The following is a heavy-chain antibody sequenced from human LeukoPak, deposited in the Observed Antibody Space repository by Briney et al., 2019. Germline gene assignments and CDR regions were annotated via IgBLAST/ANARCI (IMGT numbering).Heavy chain of an antibody. CDR2: ISAYNGNT. V-gene: IGHV1-18*01. Sequence: ASVKVSCKASGYTFTSYGFSWVRQAPGQGLEWMGWISAYNGNTNYAQKLQGRVTMTTDTSTSTAYMELRSLRSDDTAVYYCAREPRITIFGVVIPDAFDIWGQGTMVTVSS. CDR3: AREPRITIFGVVIPDAFDI. D-gene: IGHD3-3*01. CDR1: GYTFTSYG. J-gene: IGHJ3*02.